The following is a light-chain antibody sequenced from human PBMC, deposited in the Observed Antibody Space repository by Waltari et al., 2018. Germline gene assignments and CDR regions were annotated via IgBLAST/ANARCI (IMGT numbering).Light chain of an antibody. CDR2: EVT. Sequence: QSALTQPASVSGSPGQSITISCTGTRSDIGTYNYVSWHQQLPGKAPKMMIYEVTKRPSGVSYRFSGSKSGNTASLTISGLRAEDEADYYCSSHANTYNFAHVVFGGGTKLTVL. J-gene: IGLJ2*01. CDR3: SSHANTYNFAHVV. CDR1: RSDIGTYNY. V-gene: IGLV2-23*02.